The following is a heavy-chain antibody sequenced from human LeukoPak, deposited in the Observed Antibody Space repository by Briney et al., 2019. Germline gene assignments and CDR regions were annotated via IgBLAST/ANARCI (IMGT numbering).Heavy chain of an antibody. V-gene: IGHV3-21*01. D-gene: IGHD7-27*01. CDR3: ARTTELGIPFDY. CDR2: ITISSDK. Sequence: GGSLRLSCAASGFTFSRYNMNWVRQTPGKGLEWVSSITISSDKYYTDSVKGRFTISRDNAKNSLYLQMSSLKAEDTAVYYCARTTELGIPFDYWGQGTLVTVSS. J-gene: IGHJ4*02. CDR1: GFTFSRYN.